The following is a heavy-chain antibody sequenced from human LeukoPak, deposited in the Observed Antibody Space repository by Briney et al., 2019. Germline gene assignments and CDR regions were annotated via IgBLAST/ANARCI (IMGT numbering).Heavy chain of an antibody. J-gene: IGHJ6*02. CDR2: IWYDGSNK. Sequence: GRSLRLYCAASGFTFSSYGMHWVRQAPGKGLEWVAVIWYDGSNKYYADSVKGRFTISRDNSKNTLYLQMNSLRAEDTAVYYCARDRSSYGLGEDYYYGMDVWGQGTTVTVSS. CDR1: GFTFSSYG. V-gene: IGHV3-33*01. CDR3: ARDRSSYGLGEDYYYGMDV. D-gene: IGHD3-10*01.